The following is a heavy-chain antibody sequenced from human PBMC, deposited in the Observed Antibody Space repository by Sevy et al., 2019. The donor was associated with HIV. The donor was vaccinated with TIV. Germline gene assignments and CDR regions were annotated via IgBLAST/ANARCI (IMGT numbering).Heavy chain of an antibody. Sequence: GGALRLSCAASGFTFSSYPMHWVRQAPGKGLEWVSFISFDGTDKYYADSVKGRFTITRDNSKNTLFLQMNSLRAEDTAFYYCVRETTMLPLGAFDFWGQGTMVTVSS. CDR3: VRETTMLPLGAFDF. CDR2: ISFDGTDK. CDR1: GFTFSSYP. J-gene: IGHJ3*01. D-gene: IGHD3-10*01. V-gene: IGHV3-30-3*01.